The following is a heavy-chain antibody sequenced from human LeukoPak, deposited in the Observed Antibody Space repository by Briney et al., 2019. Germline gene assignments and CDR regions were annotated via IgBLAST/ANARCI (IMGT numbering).Heavy chain of an antibody. J-gene: IGHJ6*03. CDR2: IGTASDT. CDR3: ARGPPRGKYYYMDV. CDR1: GFTFCSFD. V-gene: IGHV3-13*01. D-gene: IGHD1-1*01. Sequence: GGSLRLSCAASGFTFCSFDMHWVRQPTGQGLEWVSTIGTASDTYYPGSVEGRFTLSRDNAKNSLYLQMNSLTAGDTAVYYCARGPPRGKYYYMDVWGKGTTVTVSS.